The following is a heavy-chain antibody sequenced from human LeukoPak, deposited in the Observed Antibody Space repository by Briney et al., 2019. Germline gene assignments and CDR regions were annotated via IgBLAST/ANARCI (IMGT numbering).Heavy chain of an antibody. J-gene: IGHJ5*02. CDR2: VYTSGST. CDR3: ARDVQSSGGYNWFDP. CDR1: GVSMSDYY. V-gene: IGHV4-4*07. Sequence: SETLSLTCTVSGVSMSDYYWSWIRQPAGKGLEWIGFVYTSGSTNYNPSLKSRVTMSIDTSKSQISLKLISLTAADTAVYYCARDVQSSGGYNWFDPWGQGTLVTVSS. D-gene: IGHD2-15*01.